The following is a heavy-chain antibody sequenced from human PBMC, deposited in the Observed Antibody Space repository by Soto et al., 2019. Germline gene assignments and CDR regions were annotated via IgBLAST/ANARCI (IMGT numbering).Heavy chain of an antibody. V-gene: IGHV4-31*03. CDR2: IHYSWGT. J-gene: IGHJ4*01. CDR3: ARVRGSGSYAAYYFDS. D-gene: IGHD3-10*01. Sequence: PSETLSLTCTVSGGSISNGGYYWNWVRQHPGKGLEWIGYIHYSWGTWYNPSLERRGTISVDTSKDKFSMKLRSVNAAEKAVYYCARVRGSGSYAAYYFDSWGQGTMVTVSS. CDR1: GGSISNGGYY.